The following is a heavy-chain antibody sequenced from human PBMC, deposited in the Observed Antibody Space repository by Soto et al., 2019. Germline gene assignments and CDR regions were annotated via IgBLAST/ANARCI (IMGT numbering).Heavy chain of an antibody. CDR3: ATRYCSSTSCYKFGGMDV. CDR1: GGTFSSYA. V-gene: IGHV1-69*01. D-gene: IGHD2-2*02. Sequence: WVKVPCKASGGTFSSYAISWVRQAPGQGLEWMGGIIPIFGTANYAQKFRGRFTITADESTSTAYMELSSLRSEDTAVYYCATRYCSSTSCYKFGGMDVWGQGTTVTVPS. CDR2: IIPIFGTA. J-gene: IGHJ6*02.